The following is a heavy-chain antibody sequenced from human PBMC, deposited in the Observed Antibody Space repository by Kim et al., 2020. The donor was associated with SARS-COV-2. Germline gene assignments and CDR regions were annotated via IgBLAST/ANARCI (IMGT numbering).Heavy chain of an antibody. CDR3: ARSMTTVTTGFDY. D-gene: IGHD4-17*01. CDR2: IKQDGSEK. Sequence: GGSLRLSCAASGFTFSSYWMSWVRQALGKGLEWVANIKQDGSEKYYVDSVKGRFTISRDNAKNSLYLQMNSLRAEDTAVYYCARSMTTVTTGFDYWGQGTLVTVSS. V-gene: IGHV3-7*01. CDR1: GFTFSSYW. J-gene: IGHJ4*02.